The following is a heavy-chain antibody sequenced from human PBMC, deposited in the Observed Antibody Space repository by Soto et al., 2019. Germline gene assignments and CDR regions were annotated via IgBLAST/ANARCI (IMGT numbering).Heavy chain of an antibody. CDR3: ARAPPNPSSGWYLDY. V-gene: IGHV4-39*01. D-gene: IGHD6-19*01. CDR2: IYYSGST. CDR1: GGSISSSSYY. J-gene: IGHJ4*02. Sequence: PSETLSLTCTVSGGSISSSSYYWGWIRQPPGKGLEWIGSIYYSGSTYYNPSLKSRVTISVDTSKNQFSLKLSSVTAADTAVYYCARAPPNPSSGWYLDYWGQGTLVTVPS.